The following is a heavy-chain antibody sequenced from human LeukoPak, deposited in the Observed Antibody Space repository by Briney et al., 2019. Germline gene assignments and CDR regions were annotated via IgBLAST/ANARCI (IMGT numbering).Heavy chain of an antibody. Sequence: PGGSLRLSCEVSRFSFSSYAMTWFRQAPGKGLEWVSAISGRGDRTSYADSVKGRVTISRDNSKNTVFLQMNNLRHEDTALYYCATRDFDFWGQGTLVTVSS. V-gene: IGHV3-23*01. CDR1: RFSFSSYA. CDR2: ISGRGDRT. CDR3: ATRDFDF. J-gene: IGHJ4*02.